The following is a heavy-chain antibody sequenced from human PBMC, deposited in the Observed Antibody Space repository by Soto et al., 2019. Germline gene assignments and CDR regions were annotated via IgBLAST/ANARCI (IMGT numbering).Heavy chain of an antibody. J-gene: IGHJ4*02. CDR3: ARQFRLRKFDY. CDR1: GGSISSTSYY. D-gene: IGHD4-17*01. CDR2: IYYSGSP. V-gene: IGHV4-39*01. Sequence: SETLCLTCTVSGGSISSTSYYGGWIRQPPGKGLEWIGSIYYSGSPYYNPSLKSRVTISVDTSKNQVSLKLSSVTAADTAVYCCARQFRLRKFDYWGQRTLVTVSS.